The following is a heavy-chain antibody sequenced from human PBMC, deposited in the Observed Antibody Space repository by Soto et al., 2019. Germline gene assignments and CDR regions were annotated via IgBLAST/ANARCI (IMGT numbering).Heavy chain of an antibody. CDR1: GYTFTGYY. J-gene: IGHJ3*02. V-gene: IGHV1-2*04. Sequence: ASVKVSCKASGYTFTGYYMHWVRQAPGQGLEWMGWINPNSGGTNYAQKFQGWVTMTRDTSISTAYMELSRLRSDDTALYYCARGGGDIVLMVYDDAFDIWGQGTMVTGSS. CDR3: ARGGGDIVLMVYDDAFDI. D-gene: IGHD2-8*01. CDR2: INPNSGGT.